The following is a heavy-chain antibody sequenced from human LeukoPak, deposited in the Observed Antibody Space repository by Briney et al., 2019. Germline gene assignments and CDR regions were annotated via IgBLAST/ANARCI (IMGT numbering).Heavy chain of an antibody. CDR3: AGGGCGRPNAYDF. Sequence: GRCLRLSCAASGFTFSSYWMHWVRPAPGKGLGWVSRINSDGSSTSYADSVKGRFSISRDNAPNTLYGQTDGVRAEGTAVYLCAGGGCGRPNAYDFWGQGTMVTVSS. J-gene: IGHJ3*01. CDR1: GFTFSSYW. CDR2: INSDGSST. D-gene: IGHD2-21*01. V-gene: IGHV3-74*01.